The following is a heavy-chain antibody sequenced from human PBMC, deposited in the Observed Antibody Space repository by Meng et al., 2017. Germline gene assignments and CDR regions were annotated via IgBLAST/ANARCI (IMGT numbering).Heavy chain of an antibody. CDR3: AHRRGDSREGWFDP. D-gene: IGHD2-21*02. J-gene: IGHJ5*02. Sequence: QLSFTECGPPLVKPPQTHTLSCTFSGFSLSTSGVGVGWIRQPPGKALEWLALIYWDDDKRYSPSLKSRLTITKYTSKNQVVLTMTNMDPVDTATYYCAHRRGDSREGWFDPWGQGTLVTVSS. CDR2: IYWDDDK. V-gene: IGHV2-5*02. CDR1: GFSLSTSGVG.